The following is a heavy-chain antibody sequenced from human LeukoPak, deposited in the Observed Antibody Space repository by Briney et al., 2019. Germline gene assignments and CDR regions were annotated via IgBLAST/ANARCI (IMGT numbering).Heavy chain of an antibody. CDR2: IHYTGST. Sequence: SETLSLTCTVSGGSISSSSYYWGWIRQPPGKGLEWIGSIHYTGSTYYSPSLKSRVSMSIDTSKNRFSLRLSSVTAADTAIYYCAGHRGGFDIWGQGTMVTVSS. J-gene: IGHJ3*02. V-gene: IGHV4-39*01. D-gene: IGHD4-23*01. CDR3: AGHRGGFDI. CDR1: GGSISSSSYY.